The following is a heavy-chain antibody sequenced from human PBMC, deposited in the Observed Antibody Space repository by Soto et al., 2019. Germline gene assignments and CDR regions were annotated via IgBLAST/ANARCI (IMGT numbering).Heavy chain of an antibody. D-gene: IGHD3-10*01. J-gene: IGHJ5*02. CDR1: GFTFSDYY. CDR3: ARGVGSGTYYNQYNWFDP. V-gene: IGHV3-11*01. Sequence: PGGSLRLSCAASGFTFSDYYMSWIRQAPGKGLEWVSYISSSGSTIYYADSVKGRFTISRDNAKNSLYLQMNSLRAEDTAVYYCARGVGSGTYYNQYNWFDPWGQGTLVTVSS. CDR2: ISSSGSTI.